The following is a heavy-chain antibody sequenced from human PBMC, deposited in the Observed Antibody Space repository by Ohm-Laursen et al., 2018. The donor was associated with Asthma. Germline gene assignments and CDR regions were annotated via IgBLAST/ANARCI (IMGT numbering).Heavy chain of an antibody. Sequence: SLRLSCAASGFTFSIYGMHWVRQAPGKGLEWVAVISYDGSNKYYADSVNGRFTISRDDFKSTLYLQMNSLRADDTALYYCARDVMDWYSPALDFWGQGSLVTVSS. V-gene: IGHV3-30*19. CDR1: GFTFSIYG. D-gene: IGHD3/OR15-3a*01. CDR2: ISYDGSNK. CDR3: ARDVMDWYSPALDF. J-gene: IGHJ4*02.